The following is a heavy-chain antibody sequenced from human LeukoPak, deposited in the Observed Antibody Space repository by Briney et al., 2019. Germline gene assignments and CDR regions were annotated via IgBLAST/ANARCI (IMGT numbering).Heavy chain of an antibody. V-gene: IGHV4-59*01. CDR3: ARKEMATTPFDY. J-gene: IGHJ4*02. Sequence: SETLSLTCTVSGGSISSYYWSWIRQPPGKGLEWIGYIYYSGSTNYNPSLKSRVTISVDTSKNQFPLKLSSVTAADTAVYYCARKEMATTPFDYWGQGTLVTVSS. CDR2: IYYSGST. CDR1: GGSISSYY. D-gene: IGHD5-24*01.